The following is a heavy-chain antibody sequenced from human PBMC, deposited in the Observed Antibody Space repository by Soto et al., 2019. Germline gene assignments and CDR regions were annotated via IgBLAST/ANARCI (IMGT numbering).Heavy chain of an antibody. CDR2: ISNSGST. D-gene: IGHD1-7*01. V-gene: IGHV4-61*01. J-gene: IGHJ5*02. CDR1: GASVTTPTYY. CDR3: AREKGLGWNYEGNWFDP. Sequence: QVQLQESGPGLVKPSETLSLTCIVSGASVTTPTYYWTWIRQPPGQGLEWIGYISNSGSTYYNPSLKSRVTISVDTSKNQFSLKLSSVTAADTAVYYCAREKGLGWNYEGNWFDPWGQGTLVTVSS.